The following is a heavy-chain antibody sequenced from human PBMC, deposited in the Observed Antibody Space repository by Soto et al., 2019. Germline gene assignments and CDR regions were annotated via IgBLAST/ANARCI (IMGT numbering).Heavy chain of an antibody. Sequence: PSETLSLTCTVSGGSISSSSYYWGWIRQPPGKGLEWIGSIYYSGSTYYNPSLKSRVTISVDTSKNQFSLKLSSVTAADTAVYYCAIFRELLFSAYFDYWGQGTLVTVSS. CDR2: IYYSGST. CDR1: GGSISSSSYY. J-gene: IGHJ4*02. CDR3: AIFRELLFSAYFDY. V-gene: IGHV4-39*01. D-gene: IGHD1-26*01.